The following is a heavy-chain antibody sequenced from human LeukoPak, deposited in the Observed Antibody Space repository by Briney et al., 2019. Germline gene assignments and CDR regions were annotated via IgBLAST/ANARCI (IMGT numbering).Heavy chain of an antibody. CDR2: IIPISGTA. CDR1: GGTFSSYA. J-gene: IGHJ4*02. CDR3: ARVGGEMALHYFDY. Sequence: GASVKVSCKASGGTFSSYAISWVRQAPGQGLEWMGGIIPISGTANYAQKFQGRVTITADESTSTAYMELSSLRSEDTAVYYCARVGGEMALHYFDYWGQGTLVTVSS. D-gene: IGHD5-24*01. V-gene: IGHV1-69*13.